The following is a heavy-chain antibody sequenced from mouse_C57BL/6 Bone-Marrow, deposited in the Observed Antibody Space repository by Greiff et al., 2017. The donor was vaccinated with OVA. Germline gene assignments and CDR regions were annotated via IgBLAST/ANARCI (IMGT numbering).Heavy chain of an antibody. J-gene: IGHJ3*01. D-gene: IGHD2-4*01. CDR1: GFTFSNYW. CDR2: IRLKSDNYAT. V-gene: IGHV6-3*01. CDR3: TGLYDYDGAWFAY. Sequence: EVKLMESGGGLVQPGGSMKLSCVASGFTFSNYWMNWVRQSPETGLEWVAQIRLKSDNYATHYAESVKGRFTISRDDSKSSVYLQMNNLRAEDTGIYYCTGLYDYDGAWFAYWGQGTLVTVSA.